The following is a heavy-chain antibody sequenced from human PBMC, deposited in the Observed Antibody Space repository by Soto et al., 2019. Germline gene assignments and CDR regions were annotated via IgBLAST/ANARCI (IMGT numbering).Heavy chain of an antibody. Sequence: GGSLRLSCEASGFSMSGYSMCWVRQSAGKGLEWLAYITVVTGNTRYADSVKGRFTISADRGRNSVFLQLNSLRDEDTAVYYCVRDRDLGGDMAHGDFWGQGTLVTVSS. CDR3: VRDRDLGGDMAHGDF. CDR2: ITVVTGNT. CDR1: GFSMSGYS. V-gene: IGHV3-48*02. D-gene: IGHD2-21*01. J-gene: IGHJ4*01.